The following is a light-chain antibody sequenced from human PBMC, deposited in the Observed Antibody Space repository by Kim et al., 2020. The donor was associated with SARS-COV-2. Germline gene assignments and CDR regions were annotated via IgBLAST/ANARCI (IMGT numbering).Light chain of an antibody. Sequence: GGAASLRCGSGPGAVPSGYFPCWCQQSPGHAPSTLIYDTGNGHPWTPARFSGSLLGGKAALSLSAAQAEDEADYYCLLSYRDSRVFGGGTQLTVL. V-gene: IGLV7-46*01. CDR1: PGAVPSGYF. J-gene: IGLJ2*01. CDR2: DTG. CDR3: LLSYRDSRV.